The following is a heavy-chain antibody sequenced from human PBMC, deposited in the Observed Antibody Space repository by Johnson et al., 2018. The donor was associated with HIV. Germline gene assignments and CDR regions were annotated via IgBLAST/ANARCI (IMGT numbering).Heavy chain of an antibody. V-gene: IGHV3-30*04. CDR2: ISYDGSNK. CDR1: GFTLSSYT. Sequence: QVKLVESGGGVVQPGRSLRLSCAASGFTLSSYTIHWVRQAPGKGLEWVAVISYDGSNKKYADSVKGRFTISRDNSKNTLYLQMKSLRAEDTAVYYCARDTKVPRYNWNDGGFDMWGQGTKVTVSS. J-gene: IGHJ3*02. D-gene: IGHD1-1*01. CDR3: ARDTKVPRYNWNDGGFDM.